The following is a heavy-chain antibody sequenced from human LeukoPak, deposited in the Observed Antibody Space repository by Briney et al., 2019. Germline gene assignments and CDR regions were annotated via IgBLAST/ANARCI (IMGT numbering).Heavy chain of an antibody. J-gene: IGHJ4*02. Sequence: SETLSLTCTVSGGSISSGSYYWSWIRQPAGKGLEWIGYIYYSGSTNYNPSLKSRVTISVDTSKNQFSLKLSSVTAADTAVYYCARILWFGQFYFDFWGPGTLVAVSS. CDR2: IYYSGST. D-gene: IGHD3-10*01. CDR3: ARILWFGQFYFDF. V-gene: IGHV4-61*10. CDR1: GGSISSGSYY.